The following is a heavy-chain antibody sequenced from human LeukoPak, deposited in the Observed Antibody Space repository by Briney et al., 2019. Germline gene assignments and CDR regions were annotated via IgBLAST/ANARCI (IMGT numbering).Heavy chain of an antibody. J-gene: IGHJ4*02. CDR2: VSASGGNT. D-gene: IGHD6-19*01. CDR3: AKGASDWYIDY. CDR1: GFTFSSYA. V-gene: IGHV3-23*01. Sequence: GGSLRLSCAASGFTFSSYAMNWVRQAPGKGLEWVSAVSASGGNTYYADSVKGRFTISRDNSKNTLYLQMNSLRAGDTALYYCAKGASDWYIDYWGQGTLVTVSS.